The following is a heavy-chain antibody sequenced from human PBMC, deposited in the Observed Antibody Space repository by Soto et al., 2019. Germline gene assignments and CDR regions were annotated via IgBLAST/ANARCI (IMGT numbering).Heavy chain of an antibody. CDR2: ISVRGDYR. CDR3: ATHGGFDF. CDR1: GFTFSSSG. Sequence: EGQLLQSGGGLVQPGESLRVSCAASGFTFSSSGMSWVRQAPGKWLEWVSSISVRGDYRYYADSVKGRFTISRDNSKNTLYLQINSLTAEDTAVYYCATHGGFDFWGQGTMVAVSS. D-gene: IGHD4-17*01. V-gene: IGHV3-23*01. J-gene: IGHJ3*01.